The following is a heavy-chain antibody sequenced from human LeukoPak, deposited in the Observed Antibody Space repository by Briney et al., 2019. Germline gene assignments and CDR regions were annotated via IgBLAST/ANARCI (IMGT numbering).Heavy chain of an antibody. CDR2: IIPVFGTA. V-gene: IGHV1-69*06. J-gene: IGHJ6*03. CDR1: GGSFSSYA. D-gene: IGHD5-18*01. Sequence: ASVKVSCKASGGSFSSYAISWVRQAPGQGLEWMGRIIPVFGTANYAQKFQERVTITPDIVSNTAYLEVTSLTSNNTAVYFCAKQGAARQDYYMDVWGNGTTVTVSS. CDR3: AKQGAARQDYYMDV.